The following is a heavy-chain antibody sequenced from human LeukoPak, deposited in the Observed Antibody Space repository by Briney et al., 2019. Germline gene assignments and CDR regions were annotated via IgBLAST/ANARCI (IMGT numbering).Heavy chain of an antibody. CDR1: EYSFATYW. J-gene: IGHJ4*02. D-gene: IGHD2-15*01. CDR2: IFPGDSDT. CDR3: ASEYCSGGNCYFDY. Sequence: NPGESLKISCKGSEYSFATYWIGWVRQMPGQGLEWMGIIFPGDSDTRYSPSFQGQVTISADKSISTAYLQWSSLKASDTAIYYCASEYCSGGNCYFDYWGQGTLVTVSS. V-gene: IGHV5-51*01.